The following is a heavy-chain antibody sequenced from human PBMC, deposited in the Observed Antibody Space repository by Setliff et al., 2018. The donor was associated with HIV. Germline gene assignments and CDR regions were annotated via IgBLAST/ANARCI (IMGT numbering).Heavy chain of an antibody. J-gene: IGHJ4*02. CDR2: INPNSGGT. D-gene: IGHD3-22*01. CDR1: GYTFTGYY. Sequence: ASVKVSCKASGYTFTGYYMHWVRQAPGQGLEWMGWINPNSGGTNYAQKFQGWVTMTRDTSISTAYMELSRLRSDDTAVYYCARDGYYDSRRKLDYWGQGTLGTAPQ. CDR3: ARDGYYDSRRKLDY. V-gene: IGHV1-2*04.